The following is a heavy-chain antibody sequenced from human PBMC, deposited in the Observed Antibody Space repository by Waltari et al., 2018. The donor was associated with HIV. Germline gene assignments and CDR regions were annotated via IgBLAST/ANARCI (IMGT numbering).Heavy chain of an antibody. J-gene: IGHJ6*02. CDR2: IYYTGPT. CDR1: GGSVINSDYY. D-gene: IGHD2-8*01. Sequence: QLQLQQSGPGLVKPSETLSLTCTVSGGSVINSDYYWDFIRQSPGKGLEWIGNIYYTGPTFYNPSLKSRVTSSADLSRNQFSLRLNSVTAADTAIYYCARRPRMAAFYLYYGMDVWGQGTTVTVSS. CDR3: ARRPRMAAFYLYYGMDV. V-gene: IGHV4-39*01.